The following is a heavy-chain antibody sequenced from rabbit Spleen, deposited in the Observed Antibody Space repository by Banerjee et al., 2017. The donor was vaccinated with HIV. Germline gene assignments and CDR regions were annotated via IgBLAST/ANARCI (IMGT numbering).Heavy chain of an antibody. CDR1: GFSFGDRDV. CDR2: MDTGSSGFT. V-gene: IGHV1S45*01. D-gene: IGHD4-1*01. J-gene: IGHJ4*01. Sequence: QEQLVESGGGLVQPEGSLTLTCKASGFSFGDRDVMCWVRQAPGKGLEWIVCMDTGSSGFTYFASWAKGRFTISTTSSTTVTLQMTSLTAADTATYFCARDLAGVIGWNFSLWGPGTLVTVS. CDR3: ARDLAGVIGWNFSL.